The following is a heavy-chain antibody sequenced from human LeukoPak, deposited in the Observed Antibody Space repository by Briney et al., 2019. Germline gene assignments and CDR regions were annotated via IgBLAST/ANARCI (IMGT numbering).Heavy chain of an antibody. J-gene: IGHJ4*02. CDR2: IYHSGST. V-gene: IGHV4-30-2*01. CDR3: ARDVIVETGYFDY. CDR1: GDSISSGDFY. Sequence: PSETLSLTCTVSGDSISSGDFYWSWIRQPPGKGLEWIGYIYHSGSTYYNASLESRVTISVDRSKNQFSLKLSSVTAADTAVYYCARDVIVETGYFDYWGQGTLVTVSS. D-gene: IGHD2-21*02.